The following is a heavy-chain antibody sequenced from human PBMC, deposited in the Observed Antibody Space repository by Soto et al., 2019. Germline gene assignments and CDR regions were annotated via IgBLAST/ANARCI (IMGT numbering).Heavy chain of an antibody. CDR1: GGSISSGGYS. J-gene: IGHJ5*02. V-gene: IGHV4-30-2*01. CDR3: ARRDFWSGRTGHNWFDP. Sequence: PSETLSLTCAVSGGSISSGGYSWSWIRQPPGKGLEWIGYIYHSGSTYYNPSLKSRVTISVDRSKNQFSLKLSSVTAADTAVYYCARRDFWSGRTGHNWFDPWGQGTLVTVSS. D-gene: IGHD3-3*01. CDR2: IYHSGST.